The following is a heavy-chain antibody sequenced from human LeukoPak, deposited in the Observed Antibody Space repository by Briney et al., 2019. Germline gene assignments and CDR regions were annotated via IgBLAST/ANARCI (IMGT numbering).Heavy chain of an antibody. Sequence: ASVKVSCKASGFTFTSYDISWVRQATGQGLEWMGWMNPNSGNTGYAQKFQGRVTMTRNTSISTAYMELSSLRSEDTAVYYCARGNYCSGGSCHRDSGKFDPWGQGTLVTVSS. CDR3: ARGNYCSGGSCHRDSGKFDP. V-gene: IGHV1-8*01. D-gene: IGHD2-15*01. CDR2: MNPNSGNT. CDR1: GFTFTSYD. J-gene: IGHJ5*02.